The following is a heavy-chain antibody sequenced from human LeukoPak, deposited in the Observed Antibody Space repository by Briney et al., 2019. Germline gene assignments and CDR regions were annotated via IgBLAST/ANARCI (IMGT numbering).Heavy chain of an antibody. CDR3: VRNYGSGTQCDDP. CDR1: GYTFTSYD. Sequence: ASVKVSCKASGYTFTSYDINWVRQATGQGLEWMGWMNPNSSNTGYAQKFQGRVTMTRNTSISTAYMELSSLRSEDTAVYYCVRNYGSGTQCDDPWGQGTLVTVSS. CDR2: MNPNSSNT. V-gene: IGHV1-8*01. J-gene: IGHJ5*02. D-gene: IGHD3-10*01.